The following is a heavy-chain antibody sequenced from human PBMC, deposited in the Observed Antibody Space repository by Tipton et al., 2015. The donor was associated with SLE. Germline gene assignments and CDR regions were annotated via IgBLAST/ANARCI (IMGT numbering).Heavy chain of an antibody. Sequence: SLRLSCAASGFTFSDYYMSWIRQAPGKGLEWVSYISSSSSYTNYADSVKGRFTISRDNAKNSLYLQMNSPRAEDTAVYYCARDLLWFGEPYYFDYWGQGTLVTVSS. CDR1: GFTFSDYY. D-gene: IGHD3-10*01. J-gene: IGHJ4*02. CDR2: ISSSSSYT. V-gene: IGHV3-11*05. CDR3: ARDLLWFGEPYYFDY.